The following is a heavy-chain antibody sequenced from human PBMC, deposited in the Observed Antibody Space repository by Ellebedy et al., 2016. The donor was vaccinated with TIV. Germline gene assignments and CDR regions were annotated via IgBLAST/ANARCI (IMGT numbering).Heavy chain of an antibody. D-gene: IGHD3-3*01. CDR1: GGSISSYY. CDR2: IYTSGST. J-gene: IGHJ3*02. Sequence: SETLSLXCTVSGGSISSYYWSWIRQPAGKGLEWIGRIYTSGSTNYNPSLKSRVTMSVDTSKNQFSLKLSPVTAADTAVYYCARDRLRIFGVKPDAFDIWGQGTMVTVSS. CDR3: ARDRLRIFGVKPDAFDI. V-gene: IGHV4-4*07.